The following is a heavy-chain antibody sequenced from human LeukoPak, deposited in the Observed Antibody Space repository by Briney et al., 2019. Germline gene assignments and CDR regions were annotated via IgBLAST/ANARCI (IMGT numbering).Heavy chain of an antibody. V-gene: IGHV3-48*02. Sequence: GGSLRLSCAASGFTFSSYTLNWVRQAPGKGREWISHISISDSSISYADSVKGRFAISRDNAKNPLYLQMNSLRDEDTAVYYCARDHDWSFDYWGQGNLVTVSS. CDR3: ARDHDWSFDY. D-gene: IGHD1-1*01. CDR2: ISISDSSI. J-gene: IGHJ4*02. CDR1: GFTFSSYT.